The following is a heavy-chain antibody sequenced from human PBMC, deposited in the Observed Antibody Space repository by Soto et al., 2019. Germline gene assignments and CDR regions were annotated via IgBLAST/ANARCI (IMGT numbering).Heavy chain of an antibody. CDR2: ISGSGGSEQ. J-gene: IGHJ4*02. D-gene: IGHD3-10*01. CDR1: GFTFSSYA. V-gene: IGHV3-23*01. Sequence: GGSLRLSCAASGFTFSSYAMSWVRQAPGKGLEWVSAISGSGGSEQYYLDSVKGRFTISRDNAKNSLYLQMNSLRAGDTALYYCSRENWFQDYWGQGTLVTVSS. CDR3: SRENWFQDY.